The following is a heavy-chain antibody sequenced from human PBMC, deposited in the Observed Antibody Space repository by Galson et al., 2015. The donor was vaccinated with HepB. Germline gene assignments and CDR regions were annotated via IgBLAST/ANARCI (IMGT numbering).Heavy chain of an antibody. V-gene: IGHV1-69*13. D-gene: IGHD6-19*01. CDR3: ARGDSSGWNFDY. CDR1: GGTFSSYA. J-gene: IGHJ4*02. CDR2: IIPIFGTA. Sequence: SVKVSCKASGGTFSSYAISWVRQAPGQGLEWMGGIIPIFGTANYAQKFQGRVTITADESTSTAYMELSSLRSEDTAVYYCARGDSSGWNFDYWGQGTLFTVSS.